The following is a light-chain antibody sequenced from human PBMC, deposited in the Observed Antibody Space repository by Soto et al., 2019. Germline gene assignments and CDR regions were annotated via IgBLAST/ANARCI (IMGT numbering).Light chain of an antibody. J-gene: IGKJ1*01. V-gene: IGKV3-15*01. Sequence: EIVMTQSPATLSVSPGERATLSCRASQSVSSSLAWYQKKPGQAPRLLIYGASTRATGIPARFSGSGSGTEFTLTISSLQSEEFAVYYCQQYSNWWTFGQGTRVEIK. CDR2: GAS. CDR3: QQYSNWWT. CDR1: QSVSSS.